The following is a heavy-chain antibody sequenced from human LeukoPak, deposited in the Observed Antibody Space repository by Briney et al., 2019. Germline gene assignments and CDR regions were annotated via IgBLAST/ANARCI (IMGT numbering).Heavy chain of an antibody. V-gene: IGHV3-7*01. CDR3: ARLLGAVTTFDY. Sequence: GGSLRLSCAASGFSFSSSYMSWVRQAPGKGLEWVATLWPDGGVKRYVDSVRDRFTISRDNAKNSLYLQMNSLGAEDTAVYYCARLLGAVTTFDYWGQGALVTVSS. D-gene: IGHD4-17*01. J-gene: IGHJ4*02. CDR2: LWPDGGVK. CDR1: GFSFSSSY.